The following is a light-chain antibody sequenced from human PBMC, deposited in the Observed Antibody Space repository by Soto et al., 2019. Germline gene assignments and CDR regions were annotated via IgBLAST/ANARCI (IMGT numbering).Light chain of an antibody. Sequence: DIQMTQSPSSLSASVGDRVTITCRASQSITSYLNWYQQKPGKAPKLLIYGAFSLQSGVPARFSGSGSGTDFTLTISSLQPEHFATYYCQQSYTAPLTFGGGTKVQIK. J-gene: IGKJ4*01. CDR1: QSITSY. CDR3: QQSYTAPLT. V-gene: IGKV1-39*01. CDR2: GAF.